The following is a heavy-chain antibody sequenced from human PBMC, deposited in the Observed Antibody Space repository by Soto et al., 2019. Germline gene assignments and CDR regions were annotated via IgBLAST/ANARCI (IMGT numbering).Heavy chain of an antibody. V-gene: IGHV3-30-3*01. CDR2: ISYDGSNK. CDR3: ARSPGYGLYYFGY. D-gene: IGHD2-8*01. Sequence: QVQLVESGGGVVQPGRSLRLSCAASGFTFSSYAMHWVRQAPGKGLEWVAVISYDGSNKYYADSVKGRFTISRDNSKNTLYLQMNSLRAEDTAVYYCARSPGYGLYYFGYWGQGTLVTVSS. J-gene: IGHJ4*02. CDR1: GFTFSSYA.